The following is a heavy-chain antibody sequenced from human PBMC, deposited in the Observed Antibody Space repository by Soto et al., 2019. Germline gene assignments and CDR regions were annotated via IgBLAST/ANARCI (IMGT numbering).Heavy chain of an antibody. D-gene: IGHD3-22*01. CDR1: GFTFSDYY. V-gene: IGHV3-11*01. Sequence: PGGSLRLSCAASGFTFSDYYMSWIRQAPGKGLEWVSYISSSGSTIYYADSVKGRFTISRDNAKNSLYLQMNSLRAEDTAVYYCARERRYYYDSSGNWFDPWGQGTLVTVSS. CDR3: ARERRYYYDSSGNWFDP. CDR2: ISSSGSTI. J-gene: IGHJ5*02.